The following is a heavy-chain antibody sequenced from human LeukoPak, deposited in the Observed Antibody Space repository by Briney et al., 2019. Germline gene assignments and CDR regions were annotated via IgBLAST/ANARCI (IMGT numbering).Heavy chain of an antibody. D-gene: IGHD3-22*01. CDR1: GYSFTSYW. CDR3: ARSSDSSGYYDYFDY. V-gene: IGHV5-51*01. CDR2: IYPGDSDT. J-gene: IGHJ4*02. Sequence: GESLKISCKGSGYSFTSYWIGWVRQMPGKGLEWMAVIYPGDSDTKYSPSFQGHVTISADSSSSTAYLQWSGLKASDTAMYYCARSSDSSGYYDYFDYWGQGTLVTVSS.